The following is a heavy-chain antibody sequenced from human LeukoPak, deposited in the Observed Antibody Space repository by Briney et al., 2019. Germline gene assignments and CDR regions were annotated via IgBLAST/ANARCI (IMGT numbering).Heavy chain of an antibody. CDR1: GFTFSNYW. CDR3: ARGTLGYSYGD. CDR2: IWYDGSNK. V-gene: IGHV3-33*08. J-gene: IGHJ4*02. D-gene: IGHD5-18*01. Sequence: PGGSLRLSCAASGFTFSNYWMHWVRQAPGKGLEWVAVIWYDGSNKYYADSVKGRFTISRDNAKNSLYLQMNSLRAEDTAVYYCARGTLGYSYGDWGQGTLVTVSS.